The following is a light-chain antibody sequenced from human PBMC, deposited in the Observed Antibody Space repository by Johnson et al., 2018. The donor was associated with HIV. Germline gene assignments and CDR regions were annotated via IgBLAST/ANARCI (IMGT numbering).Light chain of an antibody. CDR2: ENN. V-gene: IGLV1-51*02. J-gene: IGLJ1*01. CDR3: GTWDSSLSVYV. CDR1: SSNIGNNY. Sequence: QAVLTQPPSVSAAPGQKVTISCSGSSSNIGNNYVSWYQQLPGTAPKLLIYENNKRPSGIPDRFSGSKSGTSATLGITGLQTGDEADYYCGTWDSSLSVYVVGTVTKVTVL.